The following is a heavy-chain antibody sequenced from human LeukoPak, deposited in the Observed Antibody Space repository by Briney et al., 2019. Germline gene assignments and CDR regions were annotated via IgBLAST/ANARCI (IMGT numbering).Heavy chain of an antibody. D-gene: IGHD3-3*01. CDR1: GYTFTSYG. J-gene: IGHJ3*02. Sequence: ASVKVSCKASGYTFTSYGISWVRQAPGQGLEWMGWISAYNGNTNYAQKRQGRVTMTTDTSTSTAYMELRSLRSDDTAVYYCARDGGYVYYDFWSGPRLNDAFDIWGQGTMVTVSS. CDR2: ISAYNGNT. V-gene: IGHV1-18*01. CDR3: ARDGGYVYYDFWSGPRLNDAFDI.